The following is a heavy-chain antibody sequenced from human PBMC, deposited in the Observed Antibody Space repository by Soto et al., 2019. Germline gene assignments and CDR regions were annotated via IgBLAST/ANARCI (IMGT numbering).Heavy chain of an antibody. CDR1: GYTFTSYG. D-gene: IGHD2-2*01. CDR2: ISAYNGNT. Sequence: ASVKVSCKASGYTFTSYGISWVRQAPGQGLEWMGWISAYNGNTNYAQKLQGRVTMTTDTSTSTAYMELRSLRSDDTAVYYCARDCSSTSCYQNCYYYGMDVWGQGTTVTVAS. V-gene: IGHV1-18*01. J-gene: IGHJ6*02. CDR3: ARDCSSTSCYQNCYYYGMDV.